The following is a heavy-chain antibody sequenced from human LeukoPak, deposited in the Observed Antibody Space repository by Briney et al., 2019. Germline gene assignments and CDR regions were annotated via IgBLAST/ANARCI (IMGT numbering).Heavy chain of an antibody. CDR1: GFTFSSYA. D-gene: IGHD3-16*01. CDR3: ARGGSGATRDDTFDI. J-gene: IGHJ3*02. CDR2: ISYDGSNK. V-gene: IGHV3-30-3*01. Sequence: GGSLRLSCAASGFTFSSYAMHWVRQAPGKGLEWVAVISYDGSNKYYADSVKGRFTISRDNAKNSLYLQMNSLRAEDTAVYYCARGGSGATRDDTFDIWGQGTMVTVSS.